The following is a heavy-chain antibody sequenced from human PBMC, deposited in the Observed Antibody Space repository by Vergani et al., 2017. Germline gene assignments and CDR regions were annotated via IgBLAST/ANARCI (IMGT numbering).Heavy chain of an antibody. J-gene: IGHJ1*01. V-gene: IGHV3-23*01. CDR2: LTGGCGST. CDR1: GFTFSTYA. D-gene: IGHD2-2*01. Sequence: EVQLLESGGSLKQPGGSVRLSCAASGFTFSTYAMHWVRQAPGKGLEWVSALTGGCGSTYYADSFKGRFIISRDNSRDTLYLQMNSLRPEDTAVYYCASGVPGYQLATQYFQHWGQGTLVTVSS. CDR3: ASGVPGYQLATQYFQH.